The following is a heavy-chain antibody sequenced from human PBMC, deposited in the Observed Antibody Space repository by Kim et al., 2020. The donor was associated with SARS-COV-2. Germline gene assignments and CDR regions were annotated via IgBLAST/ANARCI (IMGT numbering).Heavy chain of an antibody. CDR1: GFTFWTFG. J-gene: IGHJ3*02. Sequence: GGSLRLSCAASGFTFWTFGMHWVRQAPGRGLEWVSVIWYDGNKIYYADSVRGRFTISRDNSKKTLYLQMNSLRVEDTALYYCAREWTAGGGGFDMWGQGT. CDR3: AREWTAGGGGFDM. D-gene: IGHD6-13*01. V-gene: IGHV3-33*01. CDR2: IWYDGNKI.